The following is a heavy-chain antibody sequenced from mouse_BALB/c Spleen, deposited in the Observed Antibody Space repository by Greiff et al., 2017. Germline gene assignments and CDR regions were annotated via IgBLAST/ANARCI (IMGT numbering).Heavy chain of an antibody. V-gene: IGHV5-6-4*01. CDR2: ISSGGSYT. Sequence: EVQVVESGGGLVKPGGSLKLSCAASGFTFSSYTMSWVRQTPEKRLEWVATISSGGSYTYYPDSVKGRFTISRDNAKNTLYLQMSSLKSEDTAMYYCTRDGGYGPFAYWGQGTLVTVSA. CDR1: GFTFSSYT. J-gene: IGHJ3*01. CDR3: TRDGGYGPFAY. D-gene: IGHD1-1*02.